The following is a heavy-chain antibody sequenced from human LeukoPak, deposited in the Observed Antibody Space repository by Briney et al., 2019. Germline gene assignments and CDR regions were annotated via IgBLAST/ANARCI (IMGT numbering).Heavy chain of an antibody. CDR1: GGSISSYY. Sequence: SETLSLTCTVSGGSISSYYWSWIRQPPGKGLEWIGYINYSGSTGYSPSLKSRATISVDTSKNQFSLNLSSLTAAGTAVYYCVRSDFWSGYPLFYYYYMDVWGKGTTVTVSS. J-gene: IGHJ6*03. CDR3: VRSDFWSGYPLFYYYYMDV. V-gene: IGHV4-59*01. D-gene: IGHD3-3*01. CDR2: INYSGST.